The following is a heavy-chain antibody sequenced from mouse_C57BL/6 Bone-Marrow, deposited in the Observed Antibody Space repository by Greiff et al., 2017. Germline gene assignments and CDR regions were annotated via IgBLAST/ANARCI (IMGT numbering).Heavy chain of an antibody. Sequence: DVMLVESGGGLVKPGGSLKLSCAASGFTFSDYGMHWVRQASEKGLEWVAYISSGSSTIYYADTVKGRFTISRDNAKNTLFLQMTSLRSEDTAMYYCARGGTRFAYWGQGTLVTVSA. CDR1: GFTFSDYG. J-gene: IGHJ3*01. V-gene: IGHV5-17*01. CDR3: ARGGTRFAY. CDR2: ISSGSSTI. D-gene: IGHD3-3*01.